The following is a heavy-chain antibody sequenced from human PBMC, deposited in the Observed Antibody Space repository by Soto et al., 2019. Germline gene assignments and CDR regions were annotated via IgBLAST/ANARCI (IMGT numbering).Heavy chain of an antibody. CDR3: ARDRLMVRGAAQVESDAFDI. V-gene: IGHV4-59*01. CDR1: GGSISSYY. CDR2: IYYSGST. Sequence: SETLSLTCTVSGGSISSYYWSWIRQPPGKGLEWIGYIYYSGSTNYNPSLKSRVTISVDTSKNQFSLKLSSVTAADTAVYYCARDRLMVRGAAQVESDAFDIWGQGTMVTVSS. J-gene: IGHJ3*02. D-gene: IGHD3-10*01.